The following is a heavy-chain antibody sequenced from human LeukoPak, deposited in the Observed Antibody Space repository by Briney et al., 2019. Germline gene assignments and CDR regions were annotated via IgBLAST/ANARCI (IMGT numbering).Heavy chain of an antibody. D-gene: IGHD6-13*01. Sequence: SETLSLTCTVSGASISSYYWSWIRQPPGKGLEWIGDIYYSGSIKYNPSLKSRVTISVDTSKNQFSLKLSSVTAADTAVYYCARAPGAAAGPYYYYYYGMDVWGQGTTVTVSS. CDR1: GASISSYY. V-gene: IGHV4-59*01. CDR2: IYYSGSI. CDR3: ARAPGAAAGPYYYYYYGMDV. J-gene: IGHJ6*02.